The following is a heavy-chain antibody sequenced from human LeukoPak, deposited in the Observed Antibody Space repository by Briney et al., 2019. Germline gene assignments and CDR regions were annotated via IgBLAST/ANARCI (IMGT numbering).Heavy chain of an antibody. CDR3: ARGTRERFLDWFDP. Sequence: SETLSLTCTVSGGSISSYYWSWIRQPPGKGLEWIGYIYCSGSTNYNPSLKGRVTISVDTSKNQFSLKLSSVTAADTAVYYCARGTRERFLDWFDPWGQGTLVTVSS. J-gene: IGHJ5*02. CDR2: IYCSGST. D-gene: IGHD3-10*01. CDR1: GGSISSYY. V-gene: IGHV4-59*01.